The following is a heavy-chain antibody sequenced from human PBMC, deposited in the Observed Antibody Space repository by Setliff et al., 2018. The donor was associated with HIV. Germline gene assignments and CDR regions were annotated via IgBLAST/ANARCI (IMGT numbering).Heavy chain of an antibody. Sequence: PSETLSLTCTVSGGSIGNYYWSWIRQPAGKGLEWIGRIQTSGRTNNNPSLKSRVTMSVDTSKNQFSLILTSVTAADTAVYYCARSSRVNCGGDCYLFDYWGQGTPVTVSS. D-gene: IGHD2-21*02. J-gene: IGHJ4*02. CDR1: GGSIGNYY. CDR3: ARSSRVNCGGDCYLFDY. CDR2: IQTSGRT. V-gene: IGHV4-4*07.